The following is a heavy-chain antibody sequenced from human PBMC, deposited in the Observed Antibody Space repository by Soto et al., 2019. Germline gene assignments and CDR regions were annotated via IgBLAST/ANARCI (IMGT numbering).Heavy chain of an antibody. D-gene: IGHD2-21*01. CDR2: ISSSSSYI. CDR1: GFTFSSYS. Sequence: GGSLRLSCAASGFTFSSYSMNWVRQAPGKGLEWVSSISSSSSYIYYADSVKGRFTISRDNAKNSLYLQMNSLRAYDTAVYYSARQIHHIGAFDIWGQGTMVTVSS. V-gene: IGHV3-21*01. CDR3: ARQIHHIGAFDI. J-gene: IGHJ3*02.